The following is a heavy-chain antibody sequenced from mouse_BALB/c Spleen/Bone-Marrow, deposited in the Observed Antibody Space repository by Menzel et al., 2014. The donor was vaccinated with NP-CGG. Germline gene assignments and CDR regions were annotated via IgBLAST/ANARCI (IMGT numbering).Heavy chain of an antibody. CDR2: ISTYSGNT. V-gene: IGHV1-67*01. Sequence: VKLMESGPELVRPGVSVKLSCKGSGYTFTAYAMHWVKQSHAKSLEWIGLISTYSGNTYYNQNFKGKATMTVDKSSSTAYMELARLTSEDSAIYYCARNFYGSSYFDYWGQGTTLTVSS. CDR3: ARNFYGSSYFDY. CDR1: GYTFTAYA. D-gene: IGHD1-1*01. J-gene: IGHJ2*01.